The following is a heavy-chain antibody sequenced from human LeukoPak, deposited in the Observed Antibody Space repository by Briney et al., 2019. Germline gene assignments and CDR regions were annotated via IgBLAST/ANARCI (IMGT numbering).Heavy chain of an antibody. CDR1: GGSFSGYY. Sequence: SETLSLTCAVYGGSFSGYYWSWIRQPPGKGLEWIGEINHSGSTNYDPSLKSRVTISVDTSKNQFSLKLSSVTAADTAVYYCARPVSAYYGSGSYFYWGQGTLVTVSS. J-gene: IGHJ4*02. CDR2: INHSGST. D-gene: IGHD3-10*01. CDR3: ARPVSAYYGSGSYFY. V-gene: IGHV4-34*01.